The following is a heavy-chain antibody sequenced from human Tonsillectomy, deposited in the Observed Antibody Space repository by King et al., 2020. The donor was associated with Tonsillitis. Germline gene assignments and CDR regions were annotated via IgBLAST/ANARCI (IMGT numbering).Heavy chain of an antibody. CDR3: ARGRVGGYAAPYYRMDV. Sequence: VQLVESGGGLVKPGGSLRLSCAASGFTFSSYSMNWVRQAPGKGLEWVSSITTSSNYIYYTDSVKGRFTISRDNAKNSLYLQMNSLRAEDTAVYYCARGRVGGYAAPYYRMDVWGQGTPVIVSS. J-gene: IGHJ6*02. D-gene: IGHD5-12*01. CDR1: GFTFSSYS. CDR2: ITTSSNYI. V-gene: IGHV3-21*01.